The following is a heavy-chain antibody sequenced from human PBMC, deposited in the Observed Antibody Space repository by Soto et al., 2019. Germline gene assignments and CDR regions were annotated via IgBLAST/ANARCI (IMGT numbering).Heavy chain of an antibody. Sequence: QVQLVQSGAEVKKPGASVKVSCKASGYTFTSYDINWVRQATGQGLEWMGWMNPNSGNTGYAQKFQGRVTMTRNTXIXXAYMELSSLRSEDTAVYYCARGQGYCISTSCYFDYWGQGTLVTVSS. J-gene: IGHJ4*02. CDR1: GYTFTSYD. CDR3: ARGQGYCISTSCYFDY. D-gene: IGHD2-2*01. CDR2: MNPNSGNT. V-gene: IGHV1-8*01.